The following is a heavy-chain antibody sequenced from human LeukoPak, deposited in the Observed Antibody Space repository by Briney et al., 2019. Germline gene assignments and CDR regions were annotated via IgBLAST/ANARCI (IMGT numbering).Heavy chain of an antibody. CDR1: GFTFSSYG. CDR2: ISDSGGST. D-gene: IGHD1-26*01. CDR3: AKEYTGTFSPFPSYFDN. Sequence: GGSLRLSCAASGFTFSSYGMSWVRQAPGKGLEWVSAISDSGGSTYYADSVKGRFTISRDNSKNTMYLQMNSLRAEDTAVYYCAKEYTGTFSPFPSYFDNWGQGTLVTVSS. J-gene: IGHJ4*02. V-gene: IGHV3-23*01.